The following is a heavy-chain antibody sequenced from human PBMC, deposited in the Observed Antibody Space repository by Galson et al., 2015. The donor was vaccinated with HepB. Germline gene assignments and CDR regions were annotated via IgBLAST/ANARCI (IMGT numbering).Heavy chain of an antibody. CDR2: INWNGGST. J-gene: IGHJ4*02. Sequence: SLRLSCAASGFTFDDYGMSWVRQAPGKGLEWVSGINWNGGSTGYADSVKGRFTISRDNAKNSLYLQMNSLRAEDTALYHCARAHYGGNVGGKYDYWGQGTLVTVSS. CDR1: GFTFDDYG. CDR3: ARAHYGGNVGGKYDY. D-gene: IGHD4-23*01. V-gene: IGHV3-20*01.